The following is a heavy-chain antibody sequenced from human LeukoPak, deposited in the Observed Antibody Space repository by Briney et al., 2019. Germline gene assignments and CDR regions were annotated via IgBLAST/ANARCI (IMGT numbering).Heavy chain of an antibody. CDR2: ISAYNGNT. V-gene: IGHV1-18*01. D-gene: IGHD3-16*02. Sequence: ASVKVSCKASGYTFTSYGISWVRQAPGQGLEWMGWISAYNGNTNYAQKLQGRVTMTTDTSTSTAYMELRSLRSDDTAVYYCARGPMITFGGVIAPSHHDYWGQGTLVTVSS. CDR3: ARGPMITFGGVIAPSHHDY. J-gene: IGHJ4*02. CDR1: GYTFTSYG.